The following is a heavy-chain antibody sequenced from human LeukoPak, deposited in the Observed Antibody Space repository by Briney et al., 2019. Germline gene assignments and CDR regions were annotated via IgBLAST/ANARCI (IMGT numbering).Heavy chain of an antibody. CDR1: GYTFIDYY. CDR3: ARDLPSTPNWELDY. V-gene: IGHV1-2*06. CDR2: INPNSGGT. Sequence: GASVKVSSKSSGYTFIDYYIHWVRQAPGQGLEWMGRINPNSGGTNSAQTFQGRVTMTRDTSISTAYMELNRLTSDDTAVYYCARDLPSTPNWELDYWGQGTLVTVSS. J-gene: IGHJ4*02. D-gene: IGHD7-27*01.